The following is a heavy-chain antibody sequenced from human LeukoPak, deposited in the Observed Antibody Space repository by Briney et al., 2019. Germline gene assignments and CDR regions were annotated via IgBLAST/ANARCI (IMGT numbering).Heavy chain of an antibody. CDR2: INPNSGGT. CDR3: ARGGEFGELFFNFDY. CDR1: GYTFTGYY. J-gene: IGHJ4*02. V-gene: IGHV1-2*02. Sequence: ASVKVSCKASGYTFTGYYMHWVRQAPGQGLEWMGWINPNSGGTNYAQKFQGRVTMTGDTSISTAYMELSRLRSDDTAVYYCARGGEFGELFFNFDYWGQGTLVTVSS. D-gene: IGHD3-10*01.